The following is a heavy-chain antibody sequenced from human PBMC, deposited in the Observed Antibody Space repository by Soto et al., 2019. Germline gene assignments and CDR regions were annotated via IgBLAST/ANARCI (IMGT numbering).Heavy chain of an antibody. D-gene: IGHD3-16*01. J-gene: IGHJ5*02. Sequence: PSETPSLTCAVYGGSFSGYYWSWIRQPPGKGLERIGEINHSGSTNYNPSLKSRVTISVDTSKNQFSLKLSSVTAADTAVYYCARVYGGWFDPWGQGTLVTVSS. CDR2: INHSGST. CDR3: ARVYGGWFDP. CDR1: GGSFSGYY. V-gene: IGHV4-34*01.